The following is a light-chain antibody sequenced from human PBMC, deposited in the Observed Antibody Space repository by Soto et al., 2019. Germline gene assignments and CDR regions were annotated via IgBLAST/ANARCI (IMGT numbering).Light chain of an antibody. J-gene: IGKJ1*01. CDR1: QSVSSSY. CDR2: GAS. CDR3: TEYGSPGT. Sequence: EIVLTQSPGTLSLSPGERATLSCRASQSVSSSYLAWYQQKPGQAPRLLIYGASNRATGIPDRFSGSGSGTDVTLTTSGLGAEEEGVYYGTEYGSPGTFGQGTKVDIK. V-gene: IGKV3-20*01.